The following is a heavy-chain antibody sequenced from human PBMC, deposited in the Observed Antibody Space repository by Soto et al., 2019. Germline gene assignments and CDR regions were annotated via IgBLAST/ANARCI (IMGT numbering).Heavy chain of an antibody. D-gene: IGHD3-10*01. J-gene: IGHJ5*02. CDR1: GHLFNNHW. V-gene: IGHV5-51*01. Sequence: GESLKISCKGPGHLFNNHWIGWVRQAPGKGLEWMGLIFTRDSETKTSPSFQGHVSFSVDNSINTVYLQWTSLKTTDTGIYFCARGYFDSGHGYDLWGQGTLVTVSS. CDR3: ARGYFDSGHGYDL. CDR2: IFTRDSET.